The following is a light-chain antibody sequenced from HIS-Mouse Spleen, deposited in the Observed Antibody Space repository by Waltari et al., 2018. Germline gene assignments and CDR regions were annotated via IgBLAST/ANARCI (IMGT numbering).Light chain of an antibody. Sequence: QSVLTQPPSASGTPGQRVTISCSGSSSNIGSNYVYWYQQLPGTAPKLLLYRNNRRPSGVPDRFSGSKSGTSASLAISGLRSEDKADYYCAAWDDSLSGPVFGGGTKLTVL. V-gene: IGLV1-47*01. CDR1: SSNIGSNY. J-gene: IGLJ3*02. CDR2: RNN. CDR3: AAWDDSLSGPV.